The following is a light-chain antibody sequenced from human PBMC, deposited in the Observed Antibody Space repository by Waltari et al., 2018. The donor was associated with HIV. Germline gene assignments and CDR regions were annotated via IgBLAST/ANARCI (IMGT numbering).Light chain of an antibody. Sequence: QSVLTQPPSASGTPGQRVTISCSGSSSNIGSNTGNWYQQLPGTAPKLLIYNTNQRPSGVPDRFSGSKSGTSASLAISGLQSEDEADYYWAAWDDSLNGVIFGGGTKLTVL. V-gene: IGLV1-44*01. J-gene: IGLJ2*01. CDR3: AAWDDSLNGVI. CDR2: NTN. CDR1: SSNIGSNT.